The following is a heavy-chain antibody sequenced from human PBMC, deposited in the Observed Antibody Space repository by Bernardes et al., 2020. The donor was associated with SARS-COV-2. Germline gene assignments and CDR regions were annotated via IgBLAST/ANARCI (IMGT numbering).Heavy chain of an antibody. CDR3: AKDRSSSFDY. CDR2: ILYDGSNR. Sequence: GGSLRLSCAASGFTFSDNAMHWVRQAPGKGLDWVAVILYDGSNRNYADSVKGRFTISRDNSKNTLYLQMNSLRTEDTAFYYCAKDRSSSFDYWGQGTLVSVSS. D-gene: IGHD6-6*01. V-gene: IGHV3-30*04. J-gene: IGHJ4*02. CDR1: GFTFSDNA.